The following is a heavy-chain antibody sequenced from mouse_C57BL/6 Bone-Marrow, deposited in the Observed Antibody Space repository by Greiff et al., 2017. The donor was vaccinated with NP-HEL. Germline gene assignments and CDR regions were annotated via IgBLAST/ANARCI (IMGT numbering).Heavy chain of an antibody. CDR3: ARPYYSNFLYYFDY. CDR2: IDPSDSYT. CDR1: GYTFTSYW. J-gene: IGHJ2*01. D-gene: IGHD2-5*01. V-gene: IGHV1-50*01. Sequence: VQLQQSGAELVKPGASVKLSCKASGYTFTSYWMQWVKQRPGQGLEWIGEIDPSDSYTNYNQKFKGKATLTVDTSSSTAYMQLSSLTSEDSAVYYCARPYYSNFLYYFDYWGQGTTLTVSS.